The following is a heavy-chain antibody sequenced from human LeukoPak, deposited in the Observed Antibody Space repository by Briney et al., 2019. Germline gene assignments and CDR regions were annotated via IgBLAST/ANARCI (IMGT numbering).Heavy chain of an antibody. CDR3: AADRGVNWFDP. D-gene: IGHD3-10*01. CDR2: MVVGSGKT. V-gene: IGHV1-58*02. CDR1: GFTFTIYA. J-gene: IGHJ5*02. Sequence: GASVKVSCKASGFTFTIYAMQWVRQARGQRLEWIGWMVVGSGKTNYAQKFQERVTITRDMSTSTAYMELSSLRSEDTAVYYCAADRGVNWFDPWGQGTLVTVSS.